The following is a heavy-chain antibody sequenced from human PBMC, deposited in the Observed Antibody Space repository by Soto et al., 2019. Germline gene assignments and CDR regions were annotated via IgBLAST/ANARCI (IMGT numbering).Heavy chain of an antibody. CDR2: ISAYNGNA. D-gene: IGHD3-22*01. J-gene: IGHJ4*02. V-gene: IGHV1-18*04. Sequence: QVQVVQSGAEVKKPGASVKVSCKASGYTFIRYGISWARQAPGQGLEWMGWISAYNGNAYYAQKIQGRVAMTTETSTSTAYMELRSLRSDDTAVYYCARVFYDASGYPFDYWGQGTLVTVSS. CDR3: ARVFYDASGYPFDY. CDR1: GYTFIRYG.